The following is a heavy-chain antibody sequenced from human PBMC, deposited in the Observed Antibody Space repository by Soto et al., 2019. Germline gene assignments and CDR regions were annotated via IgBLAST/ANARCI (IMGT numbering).Heavy chain of an antibody. CDR1: GYSFSNYY. Sequence: QVNLVQSGAEVKKPGASVKLSCQASGYSFSNYYMHWVRQAPGQGLEWMGIIKPSDGDTIYAQSFQGRVTVTGDTSTRTVYMELKGLTYEDTAVYYCAKDRGGTEWEKEDLEICGQGTKVTVSS. CDR3: AKDRGGTEWEKEDLEI. D-gene: IGHD1-26*01. CDR2: IKPSDGDT. V-gene: IGHV1-46*01. J-gene: IGHJ3*02.